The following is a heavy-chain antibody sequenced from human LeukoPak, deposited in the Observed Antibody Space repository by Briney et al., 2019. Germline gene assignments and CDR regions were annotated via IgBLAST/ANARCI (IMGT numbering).Heavy chain of an antibody. D-gene: IGHD1-14*01. CDR3: ARQPPQYYGMDV. Sequence: SETLSLTCSVSGGSFSNYYWSWIRQPAGKGLEWIGRIYTSGSTNYNPSLKSRATMSVDTSNNQFSLKLTSVTAADMAVYYCARQPPQYYGMDVWGQGTTVTVSS. J-gene: IGHJ6*02. V-gene: IGHV4-4*07. CDR1: GGSFSNYY. CDR2: IYTSGST.